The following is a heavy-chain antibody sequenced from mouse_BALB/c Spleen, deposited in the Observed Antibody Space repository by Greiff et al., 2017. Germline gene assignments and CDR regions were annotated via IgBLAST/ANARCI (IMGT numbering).Heavy chain of an antibody. CDR3: ASGNYEDWYFDV. J-gene: IGHJ1*01. CDR2: INPYNDGT. V-gene: IGHV1-14*01. CDR1: GYTFTSYV. D-gene: IGHD2-1*01. Sequence: EVQLQQSGPELVKPGASVKMSCKASGYTFTSYVMHWVKQKPGQGLEWIGYINPYNDGTKYNEKFKGKATLTSDKSSSTAYMELSSLTSEDSAVYYCASGNYEDWYFDVWGAGTTVTVSS.